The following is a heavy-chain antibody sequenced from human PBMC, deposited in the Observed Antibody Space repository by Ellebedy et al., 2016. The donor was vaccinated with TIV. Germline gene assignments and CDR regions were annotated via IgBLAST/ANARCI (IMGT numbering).Heavy chain of an antibody. CDR1: GFTVSSNY. CDR2: IYSGGST. D-gene: IGHD3-10*01. V-gene: IGHV3-53*01. Sequence: PGGSLRLSCAASGFTVSSNYMSWVRQAPGKGLEWVSVIYSGGSTYYADSVKGRFTISRDNSKNTLYLQMNSLRAEDTAVYYCAKAGDTMVRGSRIGFDPWGQGTLVTVSS. J-gene: IGHJ5*02. CDR3: AKAGDTMVRGSRIGFDP.